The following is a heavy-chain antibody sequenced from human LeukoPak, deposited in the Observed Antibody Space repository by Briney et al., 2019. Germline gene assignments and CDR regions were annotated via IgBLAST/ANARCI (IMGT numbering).Heavy chain of an antibody. CDR2: INPLVGGA. CDR3: AREGAVRTAATPFPNYFDP. D-gene: IGHD1-7*01. Sequence: GASVTVSCKASGYSFTGYYIHWVRQAPGQGLEWVGWINPLVGGANYAQKFQDRVTMTRDTSIGTAYMELSTLTSDDTAVYYCAREGAVRTAATPFPNYFDPWGQGTPVTVSS. CDR1: GYSFTGYY. J-gene: IGHJ5*02. V-gene: IGHV1-2*02.